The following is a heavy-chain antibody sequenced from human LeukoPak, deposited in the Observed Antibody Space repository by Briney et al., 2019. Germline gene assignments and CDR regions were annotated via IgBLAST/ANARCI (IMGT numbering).Heavy chain of an antibody. J-gene: IGHJ4*02. D-gene: IGHD3-10*01. CDR2: IKQDGSEK. CDR1: GFTFSSYG. V-gene: IGHV3-7*01. CDR3: ASMVRGLFFGY. Sequence: GGSLRLSCAASGFTFSSYGMSWVRQAPGKGLGWVANIKQDGSEKYYVDSVKGRFTISRDNAKNSLYLQMNSLRAEDTAVYYCASMVRGLFFGYWGQGTLVTVSS.